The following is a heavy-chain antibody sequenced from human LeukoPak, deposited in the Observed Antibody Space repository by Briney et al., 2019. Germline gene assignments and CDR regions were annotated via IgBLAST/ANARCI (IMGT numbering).Heavy chain of an antibody. D-gene: IGHD4-17*01. J-gene: IGHJ3*02. Sequence: SVKVSCKASGGTFSSYAISWVRQAPGQGLEWMGRIIPILGIANYAQKFQGRVTITADKSTSTAYMELSSLRSEDTAVYYCARAPLRPDAFDIWGQGTMVTVSS. CDR3: ARAPLRPDAFDI. CDR1: GGTFSSYA. CDR2: IIPILGIA. V-gene: IGHV1-69*04.